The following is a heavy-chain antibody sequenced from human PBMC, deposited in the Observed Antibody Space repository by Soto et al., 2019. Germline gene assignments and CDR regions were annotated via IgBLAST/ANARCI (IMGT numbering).Heavy chain of an antibody. V-gene: IGHV3-72*01. J-gene: IGHJ4*02. CDR1: GFTFSDHY. CDR3: TRVRLSSSRSSDY. Sequence: EVQLVESGGGLVQPEGSLRLSCAASGFTFSDHYMDWVRQAPGKGLEWVGRIKNKANSYTTEYAAPVKGRFIISRDDSKSSVFLQMNRLKADCTAVYYCTRVRLSSSRSSDYLGQGILVTVSS. D-gene: IGHD6-13*01. CDR2: IKNKANSYTT.